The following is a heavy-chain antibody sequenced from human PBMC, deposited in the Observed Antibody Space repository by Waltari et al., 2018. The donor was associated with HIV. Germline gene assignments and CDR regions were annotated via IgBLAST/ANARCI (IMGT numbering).Heavy chain of an antibody. CDR1: GGSISSYY. CDR3: AREGDFYTMIVVDHYYYYGMDV. Sequence: QVQLQESGPGLVKPSETLSLTCTVSGGSISSYYWSWLRQPAGKGLGWIGRSYTRGSTNHHPSLKSRVTMSVDTAKNQFALKLSSGSAADTAVYYCAREGDFYTMIVVDHYYYYGMDVWGQGTTVTVSS. V-gene: IGHV4-4*07. CDR2: SYTRGST. J-gene: IGHJ6*02. D-gene: IGHD3-22*01.